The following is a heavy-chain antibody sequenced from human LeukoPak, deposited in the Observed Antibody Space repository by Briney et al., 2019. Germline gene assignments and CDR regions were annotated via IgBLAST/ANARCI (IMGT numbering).Heavy chain of an antibody. CDR2: ISSSGSTI. V-gene: IGHV3-48*03. CDR3: ARERGYSGGNDY. CDR1: GFTFSSYE. Sequence: PGGSLRLSCAASGFTFSSYEMNWVRQAPGKGLEWVSYISSSGSTIYHADSVKGRFTISRDNAKNSLYLQMNSLRAEDTAVYYCARERGYSGGNDYWGQGTLVTVSS. D-gene: IGHD5-12*01. J-gene: IGHJ4*02.